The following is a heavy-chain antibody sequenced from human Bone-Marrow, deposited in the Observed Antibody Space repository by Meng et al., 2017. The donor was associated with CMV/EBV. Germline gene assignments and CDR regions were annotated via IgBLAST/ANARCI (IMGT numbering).Heavy chain of an antibody. D-gene: IGHD3-10*01. Sequence: SATYYWSWLRQPPGKGLEWIGYIYYSGSTNYTPSLKSRLTISVDTSKNQFSLKLSSVTAADTAVYYCARENPHYGSGSYYNPAFDYWGQGTLVTVSS. V-gene: IGHV4-61*01. J-gene: IGHJ4*02. CDR2: IYYSGST. CDR1: SATYY. CDR3: ARENPHYGSGSYYNPAFDY.